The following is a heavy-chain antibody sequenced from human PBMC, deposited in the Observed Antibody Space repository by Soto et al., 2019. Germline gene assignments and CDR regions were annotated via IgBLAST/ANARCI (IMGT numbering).Heavy chain of an antibody. CDR3: ARDRSRPYDSSGYYPFDY. Sequence: SETLSLTCTVSGGSISSGDYYWSWIRQPPGKGLEWIGYIYYSGSTYYNPSLKSRVTISVDTSKNQFSLKLSSVTAADTAVYYCARDRSRPYDSSGYYPFDYWGQGTLVTVSS. CDR2: IYYSGST. J-gene: IGHJ4*02. V-gene: IGHV4-30-4*01. D-gene: IGHD3-22*01. CDR1: GGSISSGDYY.